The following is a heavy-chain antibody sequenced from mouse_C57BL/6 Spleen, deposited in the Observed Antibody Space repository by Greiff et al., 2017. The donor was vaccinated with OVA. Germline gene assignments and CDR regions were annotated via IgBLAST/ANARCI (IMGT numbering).Heavy chain of an antibody. Sequence: VQLQESGAELVRPGASVKLSCKASGYTFTDYYINWVKQRPGQGLEWIARIYPGSGNTYYNEKFKGKATLTAEKSSSTAYMQLSSLTSEDSAVYFCARDYYSNYFDYWGQGTTLTVSS. CDR1: GYTFTDYY. V-gene: IGHV1-76*01. CDR2: IYPGSGNT. J-gene: IGHJ2*01. D-gene: IGHD2-5*01. CDR3: ARDYYSNYFDY.